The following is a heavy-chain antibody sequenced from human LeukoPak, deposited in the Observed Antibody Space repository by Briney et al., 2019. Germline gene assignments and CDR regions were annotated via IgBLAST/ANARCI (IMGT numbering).Heavy chain of an antibody. J-gene: IGHJ4*02. D-gene: IGHD3-22*01. Sequence: ASVKVSCKASGYTFTSYGISWVRQAPGQGLEWMGWISAYNGNTNYAQKLQGRVTMTTDTSTSTAYMELRSLRSDDTAVYYCARDVLRYYYDSSGYFDYWGQGTLVTVSS. CDR1: GYTFTSYG. CDR2: ISAYNGNT. CDR3: ARDVLRYYYDSSGYFDY. V-gene: IGHV1-18*01.